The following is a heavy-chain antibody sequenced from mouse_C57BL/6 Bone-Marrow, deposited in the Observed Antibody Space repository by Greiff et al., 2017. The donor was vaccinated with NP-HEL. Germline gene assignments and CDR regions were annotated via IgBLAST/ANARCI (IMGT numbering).Heavy chain of an antibody. CDR2: ISSGGSYT. V-gene: IGHV5-6*01. CDR3: ARQGISPVDY. J-gene: IGHJ2*01. Sequence: EVKLMESGGDLVKPGGSLKLSCAASGFTFSSYGMSWVRQTPDKRLEWFATISSGGSYTYSPDSVKGRFTISRDNAKNTLYLQMSSLKSEDTAMYYCARQGISPVDYWGQGTTLTVSS. CDR1: GFTFSSYG.